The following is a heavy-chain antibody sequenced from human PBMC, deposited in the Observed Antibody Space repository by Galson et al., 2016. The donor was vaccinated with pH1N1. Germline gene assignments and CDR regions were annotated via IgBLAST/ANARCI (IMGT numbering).Heavy chain of an antibody. D-gene: IGHD3-10*01. CDR2: IYTSGST. Sequence: TLSLTCTVSGGSISSGSYYWSWIRQPAGKGLEWIGYIYTSGSTNYSPSLKNRLTISVDTSKNQVSLKLTSVTAADTAVYYCARGRIDSAGSGSYYSNYYYGMDVWGQGTTVTVSS. CDR3: ARGRIDSAGSGSYYSNYYYGMDV. V-gene: IGHV4-61*09. CDR1: GGSISSGSYY. J-gene: IGHJ6*02.